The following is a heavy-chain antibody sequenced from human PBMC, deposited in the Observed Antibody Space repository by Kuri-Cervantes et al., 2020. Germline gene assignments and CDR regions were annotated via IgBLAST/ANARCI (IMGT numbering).Heavy chain of an antibody. V-gene: IGHV2-70D*14. J-gene: IGHJ6*03. D-gene: IGHD1-26*01. CDR1: GESLSVYY. CDR3: ARTGRTSNYHYYMDV. CDR2: IDWDGDK. Sequence: TLSLTCAVYGESLSVYYWSWIRQPPGKALEWLARIDWDGDKFYSTSLRTRLTISKDTSKNQVVLTMTNMDPVDTATYYCARTGRTSNYHYYMDVWGKGTTVTVSS.